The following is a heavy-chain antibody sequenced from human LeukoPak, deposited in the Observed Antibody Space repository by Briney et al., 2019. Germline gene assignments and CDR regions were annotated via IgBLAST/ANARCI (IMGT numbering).Heavy chain of an antibody. CDR1: GYTFTIYD. J-gene: IGHJ4*02. D-gene: IGHD5-12*01. CDR3: VRRGWLRGYSRSLLDY. Sequence: GASVKVSCKASGYTFTIYDINWIRHVTGQGLEWLGWMNPNSGNTGYSQKFQGRVTMTRNTSINTAYIHLTGLTSDDTAIYFCVRRGWLRGYSRSLLDYWGQGTQVTVSS. V-gene: IGHV1-8*01. CDR2: MNPNSGNT.